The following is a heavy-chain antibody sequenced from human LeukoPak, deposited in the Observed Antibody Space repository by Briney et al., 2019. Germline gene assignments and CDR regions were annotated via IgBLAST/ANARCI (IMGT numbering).Heavy chain of an antibody. J-gene: IGHJ4*02. CDR3: AKSRYYYGSGSASNFDC. Sequence: GGSLRLSCAASGFTFSSYAMSWVRQAPGKGLEWVSAISGSGGSTYYADSVKGRFTISRDNSKNTLYLQMNSLRAEDTAVYYCAKSRYYYGSGSASNFDCWGQGTLVTVSS. CDR2: ISGSGGST. V-gene: IGHV3-23*01. D-gene: IGHD3-10*01. CDR1: GFTFSSYA.